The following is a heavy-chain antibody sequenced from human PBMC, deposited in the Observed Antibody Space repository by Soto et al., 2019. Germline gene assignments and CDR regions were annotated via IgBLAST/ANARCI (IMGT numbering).Heavy chain of an antibody. CDR1: GYTFTGYY. CDR2: INPNSGGT. D-gene: IGHD5-18*01. J-gene: IGHJ3*02. V-gene: IGHV1-2*04. Sequence: QVQLVQSGAEVKKPGASVKVSCKASGYTFTGYYMHWVRQAPGQGLEWMGWINPNSGGTNYAQKFQGWVTMARDTSISTAYMELSRLRSDDTAVYYCARGGGGGYSYGYRGDAFDIWGQGTMVTVSS. CDR3: ARGGGGGYSYGYRGDAFDI.